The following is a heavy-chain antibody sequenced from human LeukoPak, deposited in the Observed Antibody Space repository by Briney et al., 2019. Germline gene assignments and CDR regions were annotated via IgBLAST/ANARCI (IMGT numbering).Heavy chain of an antibody. D-gene: IGHD3-22*01. Sequence: GASVKVSCKASGYTFTSYDINWVRQATGQGLEWMGWMNPNSGNTGYAQKFQGRVTMTRNTSISTAYMELSSLRSEDTAVYYCAIFYYYDSSGYYSPFDYWGQGTLVTVSS. CDR2: MNPNSGNT. V-gene: IGHV1-8*01. CDR3: AIFYYYDSSGYYSPFDY. J-gene: IGHJ4*02. CDR1: GYTFTSYD.